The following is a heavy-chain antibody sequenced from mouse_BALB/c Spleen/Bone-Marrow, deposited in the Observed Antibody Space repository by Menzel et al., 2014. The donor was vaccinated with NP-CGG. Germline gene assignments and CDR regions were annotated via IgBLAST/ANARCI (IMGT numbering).Heavy chain of an antibody. V-gene: IGHV2-9*02. J-gene: IGHJ3*01. CDR1: GFSLTSYG. D-gene: IGHD2-4*01. CDR2: IWAGGST. Sequence: VMLVESGPGLVAPSQILSIPCTVSGFSLTSYGVHWVRQPPGKGLEWLGVIWAGGSTNYNSALMSRLSISKDNSKSXVFLKMNSLQTDDTAMYYCARDLYYDYDEGCAYWGQGTLVTVSA. CDR3: ARDLYYDYDEGCAY.